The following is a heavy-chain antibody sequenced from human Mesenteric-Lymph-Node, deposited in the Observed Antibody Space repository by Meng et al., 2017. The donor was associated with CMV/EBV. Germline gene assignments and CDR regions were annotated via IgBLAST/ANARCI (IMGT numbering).Heavy chain of an antibody. V-gene: IGHV3-11*01. CDR1: GFTVSSNY. CDR3: AREYYYSLDY. Sequence: GESLKISCAASGFTVSSNYMNWVRQAPGKGLEWVSYISSGGDNMDYADSMRGRFTISRDNFKNSLYLQLNSLRAEDTAVYYCAREYYYSLDYWGQGTLVTVSS. J-gene: IGHJ4*02. CDR2: ISSGGDNM. D-gene: IGHD3-10*01.